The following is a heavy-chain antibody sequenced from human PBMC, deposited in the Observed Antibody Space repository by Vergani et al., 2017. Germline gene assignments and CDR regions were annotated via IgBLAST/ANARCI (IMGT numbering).Heavy chain of an antibody. Sequence: QVQLVQSGAEVKKPGSSVKVSCEASGGTFSSYAISWVRQAPGQGLEWMGGIIAIFGTANYAQKFQGRVPITADESTSTAYMELSSLRSEDTAVYYCASSIRFLDRAGYFDYWGQGTLVTVSS. CDR3: ASSIRFLDRAGYFDY. J-gene: IGHJ4*02. CDR1: GGTFSSYA. CDR2: IIAIFGTA. D-gene: IGHD3-3*01. V-gene: IGHV1-69*01.